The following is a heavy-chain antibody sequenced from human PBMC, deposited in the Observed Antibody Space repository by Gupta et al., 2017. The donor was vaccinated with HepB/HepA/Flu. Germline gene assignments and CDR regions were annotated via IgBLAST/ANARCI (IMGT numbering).Heavy chain of an antibody. Sequence: QVQLQQLGVGLLKPAETLSLTCAVYGGSFSGYYWGCIRQPPGKGLEWIGEINHSGSTNYNPSLKSRVTISVDTSKSQFSLKLSSVTAADTAVYYCARGRVVGAIDYWGQGTLVTVSS. CDR1: GGSFSGYY. CDR3: ARGRVVGAIDY. J-gene: IGHJ4*02. CDR2: INHSGST. V-gene: IGHV4-34*01. D-gene: IGHD1-26*01.